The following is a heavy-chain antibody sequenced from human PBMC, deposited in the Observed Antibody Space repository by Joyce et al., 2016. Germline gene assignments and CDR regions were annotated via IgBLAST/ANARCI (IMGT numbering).Heavy chain of an antibody. CDR1: GGIFNSHV. V-gene: IGHV1-69*06. Sequence: QVQLVQSGAEVKKPGSSVKVSCKAFGGIFNSHVLSWVRQAPGQRLEWLGGSIPAFGKTNYAQKFEGRVTIRADKSTPTVYMDLTGLRSEDTAIYFCASRGGYGAADYWGQGTLVTVSS. CDR3: ASRGGYGAADY. CDR2: SIPAFGKT. D-gene: IGHD4-17*01. J-gene: IGHJ4*02.